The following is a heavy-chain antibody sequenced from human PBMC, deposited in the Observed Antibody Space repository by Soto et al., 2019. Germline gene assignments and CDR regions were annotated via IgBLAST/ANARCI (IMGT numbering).Heavy chain of an antibody. V-gene: IGHV6-1*01. Sequence: PSQTLSLTCAISGDSVASKSASWNWIRQSPLRGLEWLGRTYYRSKWYNDYAISVKSRITINPDTSKNQFSLQLNSVAPEDTAVYYCVREVAPRGFDPWGQGTLVTVSS. CDR2: TYYRSKWYN. J-gene: IGHJ5*02. D-gene: IGHD2-21*01. CDR1: GDSVASKSAS. CDR3: VREVAPRGFDP.